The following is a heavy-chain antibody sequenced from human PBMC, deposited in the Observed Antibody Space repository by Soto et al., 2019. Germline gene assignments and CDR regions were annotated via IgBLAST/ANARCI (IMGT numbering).Heavy chain of an antibody. D-gene: IGHD6-19*01. CDR3: AKDGPYSSGTLRGPFDS. V-gene: IGHV3-30*18. CDR1: GITFSSYV. CDR2: TSYDGGST. Sequence: GGSLRLSCAASGITFSSYVMHWVRQAPGKGLEWVAVTSYDGGSTYYADSVKGRFTISRDNSKNTLYLQVNSLRAEDTAVYYCAKDGPYSSGTLRGPFDSWGQGTVVTVSS. J-gene: IGHJ4*02.